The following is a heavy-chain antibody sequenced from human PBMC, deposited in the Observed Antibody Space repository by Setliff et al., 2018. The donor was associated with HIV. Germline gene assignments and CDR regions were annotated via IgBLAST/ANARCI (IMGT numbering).Heavy chain of an antibody. CDR2: ISSSGSTI. Sequence: GGSLRLSCAASGFTFSSYSMNWVRQAPGKGLEWVSYISSSGSTIYYADSVKGRFTISRGNAKNSLYLQMNSLRAEDTAVYYCAREYYDSSGYYRFDYWGQGTLVTVSS. V-gene: IGHV3-48*04. CDR1: GFTFSSYS. CDR3: AREYYDSSGYYRFDY. D-gene: IGHD3-22*01. J-gene: IGHJ4*02.